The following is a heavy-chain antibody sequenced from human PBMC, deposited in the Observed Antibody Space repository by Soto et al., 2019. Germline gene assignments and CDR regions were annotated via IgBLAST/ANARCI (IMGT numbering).Heavy chain of an antibody. J-gene: IGHJ4*02. CDR3: ARRSSGWYFDY. Sequence: GGSLRLSCAASGFTFSSYAIHWVRQAPGKGLEWVSVISGSGDSTYYADSVKGRFTISRDNSKNTLYLQMNSLRAEDTAVYYCARRSSGWYFDYWGQGTLVTVSS. CDR2: ISGSGDST. CDR1: GFTFSSYA. D-gene: IGHD6-19*01. V-gene: IGHV3-23*01.